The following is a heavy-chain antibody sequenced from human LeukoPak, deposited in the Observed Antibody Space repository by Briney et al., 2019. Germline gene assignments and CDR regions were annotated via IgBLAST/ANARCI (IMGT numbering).Heavy chain of an antibody. V-gene: IGHV4-59*01. CDR2: IYYSGST. CDR3: ARENGYCSGGSCTDYNWFDP. Sequence: SETLSLTCTVSGGSISSYYWSWIRQPPGKGLEWIGYIYYSGSTNYNPSLKSRVTISVDTSKNQFSLKLSSVTAAGTAVYYCARENGYCSGGSCTDYNWFDPWGQGTLVTVSS. J-gene: IGHJ5*02. CDR1: GGSISSYY. D-gene: IGHD2-15*01.